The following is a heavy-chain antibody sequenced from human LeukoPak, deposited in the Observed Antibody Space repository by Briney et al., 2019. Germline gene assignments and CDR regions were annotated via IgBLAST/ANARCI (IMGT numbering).Heavy chain of an antibody. D-gene: IGHD4-17*01. CDR1: GFTFSSYA. V-gene: IGHV3-23*01. J-gene: IGHJ1*01. CDR2: ISGSGGST. CDR3: AKYAFAVTTSGSHFQH. Sequence: GGSLRLSCAASGFTFSSYAMSWVRQAPGKGLEWVSAISGSGGSTYYADSVKGRFTISRDNSKNTLYLQMNSLRAEDTAVYYCAKYAFAVTTSGSHFQHWGQGTLVTVSS.